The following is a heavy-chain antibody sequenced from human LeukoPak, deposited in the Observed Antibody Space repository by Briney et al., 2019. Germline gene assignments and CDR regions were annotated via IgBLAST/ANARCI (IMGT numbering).Heavy chain of an antibody. CDR3: ARGAASATGDWFDP. CDR2: VYYSGST. V-gene: IGHV4-59*01. D-gene: IGHD6-13*01. CDR1: GGSISSYY. J-gene: IGHJ5*02. Sequence: SETLSLTCIVSGGSISSYYWSWIRQPPGKGLEWIGYVYYSGSTKYNPSLKSRVTISVDTSKNQFSLRLSSVTAADTAVYYCARGAASATGDWFDPWGQGTLVTVSS.